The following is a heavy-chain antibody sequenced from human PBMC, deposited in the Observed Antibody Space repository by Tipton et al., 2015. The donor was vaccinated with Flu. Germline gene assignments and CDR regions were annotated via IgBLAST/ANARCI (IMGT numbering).Heavy chain of an antibody. CDR1: GDSMRSDYF. CDR3: ARDQGFGDGLTYDYYALGV. V-gene: IGHV4-38-2*02. Sequence: GLVKPSETLSLTCTVSGDSMRSDYFWAWIRQAPGRGLEWIGNIHYSGSPHYNSSPKSRVTITVDTSKNQFSLRLSSMTAADTAVYYCARDQGFGDGLTYDYYALGVWGQGTTVTVSS. J-gene: IGHJ6*02. CDR2: IHYSGSP. D-gene: IGHD3-10*01.